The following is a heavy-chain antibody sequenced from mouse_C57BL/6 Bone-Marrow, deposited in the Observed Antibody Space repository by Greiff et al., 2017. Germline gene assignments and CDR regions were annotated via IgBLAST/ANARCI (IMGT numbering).Heavy chain of an antibody. V-gene: IGHV1-82*01. CDR3: ERGFITTVE. D-gene: IGHD1-1*01. J-gene: IGHJ4*01. Sequence: VHLVESGPELVKPGASVKISCKASGYAFSSSWMNWVKQRPGQGLEWIGRIYPGDGDTNYNGKFKGKATLTADKSSSTAYMQLSSLTSEDSAVYFCERGFITTVEWGQGTSVTVSS. CDR2: IYPGDGDT. CDR1: GYAFSSSW.